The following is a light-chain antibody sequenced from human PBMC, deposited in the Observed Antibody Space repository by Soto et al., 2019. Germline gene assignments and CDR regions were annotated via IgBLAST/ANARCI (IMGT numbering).Light chain of an antibody. CDR3: QQLNSYPRGTT. CDR2: AAS. Sequence: IQLTQSPSSLSASVGDRVTITCRASQGISSYLAWYQQKPGKAPKLLIYAASTLQSGGPSRFSGSGSGTDFTLTISSLQPEDFATYYCQQLNSYPRGTTFGPGTKVDIK. V-gene: IGKV1-9*01. CDR1: QGISSY. J-gene: IGKJ3*01.